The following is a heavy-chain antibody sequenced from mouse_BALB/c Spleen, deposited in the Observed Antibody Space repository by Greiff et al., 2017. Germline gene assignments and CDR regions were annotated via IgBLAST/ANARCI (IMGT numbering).Heavy chain of an antibody. Sequence: EVKLMESGGGLVQPGGSLKLSCAASGFDFSRYWMSWVRQAPGKGLEWIGEINPDSSTINYTPSLKDKFIISRDNAKNTLYLQMSKVRSEDTALYYCARRGYGSPFAYWGQGTLVTVSA. J-gene: IGHJ3*01. CDR3: ARRGYGSPFAY. CDR2: INPDSSTI. CDR1: GFDFSRYW. D-gene: IGHD1-1*01. V-gene: IGHV4-1*02.